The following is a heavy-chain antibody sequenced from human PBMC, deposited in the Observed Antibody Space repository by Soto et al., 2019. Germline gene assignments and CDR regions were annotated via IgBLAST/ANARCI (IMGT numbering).Heavy chain of an antibody. CDR1: GFAFSTYA. J-gene: IGHJ6*02. D-gene: IGHD5-18*01. V-gene: IGHV3-30-3*01. CDR3: ASEEGGGYGKYYHYWDGMDV. Sequence: QVQLMESGGGVVQSGRSLRLSCAASGFAFSTYAMHWVRQAPGKGLGWVAVISFDEGNTYFADSVKSRFTISRDNAKNTLNLELNSMRPEDTGVYFCASEEGGGYGKYYHYWDGMDVWGQGTTLTVSS. CDR2: ISFDEGNT.